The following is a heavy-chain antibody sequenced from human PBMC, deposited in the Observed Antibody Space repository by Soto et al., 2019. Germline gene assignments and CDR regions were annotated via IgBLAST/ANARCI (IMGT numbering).Heavy chain of an antibody. D-gene: IGHD5-12*01. CDR2: IVVGSGNT. J-gene: IGHJ3*02. V-gene: IGHV1-58*01. CDR3: AAPDIVATINAFDI. CDR1: GFRYASSA. Sequence: GASVKVSCAPRGFRYASSAVLSVPQARGQRLEWIGWIVVGSGNTNYTQKFQERVTITRDMSTSTAYMELSSLRSEDTAVYYCAAPDIVATINAFDIWGQGTMVTVSS.